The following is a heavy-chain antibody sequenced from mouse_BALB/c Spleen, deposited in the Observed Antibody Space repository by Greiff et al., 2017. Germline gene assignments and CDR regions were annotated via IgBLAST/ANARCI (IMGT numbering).Heavy chain of an antibody. Sequence: EVQLQQSGPDLVKPSQSLSLTCTVTGYSITSGYSCHWIRQFPGNKLEWMGYIHYSGSTNYNPSLKSRISITRDTSKNQFFLQLNSVTTEDTATYYCARSNWDVGYWGQGTTLTVSS. V-gene: IGHV3-1*02. J-gene: IGHJ2*01. CDR3: ARSNWDVGY. D-gene: IGHD4-1*01. CDR2: IHYSGST. CDR1: GYSITSGYS.